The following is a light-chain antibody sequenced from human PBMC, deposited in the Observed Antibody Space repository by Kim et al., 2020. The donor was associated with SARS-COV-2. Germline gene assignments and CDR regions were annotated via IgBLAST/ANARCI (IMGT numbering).Light chain of an antibody. CDR1: RLGNKY. Sequence: VSPGQPARVTCSGDRLGNKYVCWYQQKPGQSPVVVIYQDTQRPSGIPERFSGSNSGNTATLTISGTQAMDEADYYCQAWDSTTTVFGGGTQLTVL. V-gene: IGLV3-1*01. CDR3: QAWDSTTTV. CDR2: QDT. J-gene: IGLJ2*01.